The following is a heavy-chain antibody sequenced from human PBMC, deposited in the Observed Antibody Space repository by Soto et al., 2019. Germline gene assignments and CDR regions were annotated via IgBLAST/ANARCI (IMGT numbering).Heavy chain of an antibody. CDR3: ARVSRAAAGKDNWFDP. CDR1: GYTFTSYG. V-gene: IGHV1-18*01. J-gene: IGHJ5*02. D-gene: IGHD6-13*01. Sequence: GASVKVCCKASGYTFTSYGISWVRQAPGQGLEWMGWISAYNGNTNYAQKLQGRVTMTTDTSTSTAYMELRSLRSDDTAVYYCARVSRAAAGKDNWFDPWGQGTLVTVSS. CDR2: ISAYNGNT.